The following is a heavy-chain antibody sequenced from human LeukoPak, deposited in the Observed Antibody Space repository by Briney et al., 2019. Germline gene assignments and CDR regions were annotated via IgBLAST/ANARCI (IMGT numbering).Heavy chain of an antibody. CDR2: IYSGGST. CDR1: GFTVSGNY. J-gene: IGHJ3*01. Sequence: PGGSLRLSCAASGFTVSGNYMSWVRQAPGKGLEWVSVIYSGGSTYYADSVKGRFTISRDNSKNTLYLQMNSLRAEDTAVYYCARGTTSRALDVSDLWGQGTMVTVSS. CDR3: ARGTTSRALDVSDL. V-gene: IGHV3-53*01. D-gene: IGHD1-7*01.